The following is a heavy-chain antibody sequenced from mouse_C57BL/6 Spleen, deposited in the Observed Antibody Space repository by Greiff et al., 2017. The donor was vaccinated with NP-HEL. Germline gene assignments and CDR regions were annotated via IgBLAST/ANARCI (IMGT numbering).Heavy chain of an antibody. D-gene: IGHD2-1*01. Sequence: QVQLQQPGAELVKPGASVKLSCKASGYTFTSYWMHWVKQRPGRGLEWIGRIDPNSGGTKYNEKFKSKATLTVDKPSSTAYMQLSSLTSEDSAVYYCARPLYYGNYGYYAMDYWGQGTSVTVSS. V-gene: IGHV1-72*01. CDR3: ARPLYYGNYGYYAMDY. CDR2: IDPNSGGT. CDR1: GYTFTSYW. J-gene: IGHJ4*01.